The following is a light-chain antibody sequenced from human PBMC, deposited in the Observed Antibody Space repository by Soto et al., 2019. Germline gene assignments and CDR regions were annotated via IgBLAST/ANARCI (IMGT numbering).Light chain of an antibody. CDR2: SAS. V-gene: IGKV1-27*01. CDR1: QSIAKS. J-gene: IGKJ1*01. CDR3: QHYETFSGT. Sequence: IHMTHSPSSLSASLGDRVTITVRASQSIAKSLAWYQQKPGKAPKLLIYSASTLQSGVPSRFSGSGSGTEFTLTISSLQPDDFATYYCQHYETFSGTFGPGTKVDI.